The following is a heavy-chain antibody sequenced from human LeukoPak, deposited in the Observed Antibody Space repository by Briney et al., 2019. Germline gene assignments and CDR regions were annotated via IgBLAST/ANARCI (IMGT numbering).Heavy chain of an antibody. CDR1: GFTFSTYA. J-gene: IGHJ5*02. Sequence: PGGSLRLSCAASGFTFSTYAMSWVRQAPGKGLEWVSAISGSGGSTYYADSVKGRFTISRDNSKNTLYLQMNSLRAEDTAVYYCARGPPGYGDYDNWFDPWGQGTLVTVSS. CDR2: ISGSGGST. CDR3: ARGPPGYGDYDNWFDP. D-gene: IGHD4-17*01. V-gene: IGHV3-23*01.